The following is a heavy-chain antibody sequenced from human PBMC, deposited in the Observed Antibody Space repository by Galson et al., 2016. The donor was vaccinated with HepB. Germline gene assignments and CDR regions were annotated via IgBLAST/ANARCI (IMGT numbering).Heavy chain of an antibody. CDR2: ITGRGTST. J-gene: IGHJ3*02. Sequence: SLRLSCAASGFSFSSYAMSWVRQAPGKGLEWVSTITGRGTSTYYADSVEGRFTISRDNSKSTLYLQMNGLRAEDTAVYYCAKDPQWTTSSRGAFDIWGQGIKVIVSS. V-gene: IGHV3-23*01. D-gene: IGHD6-6*01. CDR3: AKDPQWTTSSRGAFDI. CDR1: GFSFSSYA.